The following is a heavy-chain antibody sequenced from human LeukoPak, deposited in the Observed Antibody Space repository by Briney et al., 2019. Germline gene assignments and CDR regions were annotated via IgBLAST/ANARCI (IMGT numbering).Heavy chain of an antibody. D-gene: IGHD2-21*02. CDR3: ARGYCGGDCPSV. J-gene: IGHJ6*04. V-gene: IGHV3-21*01. CDR1: GFTFSSYS. CDR2: ISSSSSYI. Sequence: PGGSLRLSCAASGFTFSSYSMNWVRQAPGKGLEWVSSISSSSSYIYYADSVKGRVTISRDNAKNSLYLQMNSLRAEDTAVYYCARGYCGGDCPSVWGKGTTVTVSS.